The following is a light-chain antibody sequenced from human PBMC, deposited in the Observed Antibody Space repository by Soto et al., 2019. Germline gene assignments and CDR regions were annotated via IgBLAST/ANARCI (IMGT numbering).Light chain of an antibody. CDR1: TSDVGGYNY. J-gene: IGLJ1*01. CDR2: EVS. V-gene: IGLV2-14*01. CDR3: LSKTSTISYV. Sequence: ALTQPASLSVSPGQWIASSVPGTTSDVGGYNYVSWYQQHPGKVPKVLIHEVSNRPSGVSNRFSGSKSGNTASLTISGLQAEDEADYYCLSKTSTISYVFGTGTKVTVL.